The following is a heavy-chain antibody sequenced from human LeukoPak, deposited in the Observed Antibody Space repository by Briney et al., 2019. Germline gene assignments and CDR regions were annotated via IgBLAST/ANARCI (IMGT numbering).Heavy chain of an antibody. CDR3: ARALWFGETFPAY. D-gene: IGHD3-10*01. J-gene: IGHJ4*02. CDR1: GFTFSNYG. Sequence: AGGTLRLSCAASGFTFSNYGLSWVRQAPGKGLEWVSGITGSGGSTYYADSVKGRFTISRDNSKNTLYLQMNSLRAEDTAVYYCARALWFGETFPAYWGQGTLVTVSS. CDR2: ITGSGGST. V-gene: IGHV3-23*01.